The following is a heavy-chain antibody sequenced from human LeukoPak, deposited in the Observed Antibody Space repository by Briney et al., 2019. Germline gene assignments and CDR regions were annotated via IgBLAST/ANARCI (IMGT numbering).Heavy chain of an antibody. V-gene: IGHV3-23*01. Sequence: PGGSLRLSCAASGFTFSSYAMSWVRQAPGKGLEWVSDITGISGDTYYSDSVKGRLTISRNNSKNTLYQQMNSLRADDTAVYYCAKAYLVRGVTHYVDYWGQGTLVTVSS. CDR3: AKAYLVRGVTHYVDY. D-gene: IGHD3-10*01. CDR1: GFTFSSYA. J-gene: IGHJ4*02. CDR2: ITGISGDT.